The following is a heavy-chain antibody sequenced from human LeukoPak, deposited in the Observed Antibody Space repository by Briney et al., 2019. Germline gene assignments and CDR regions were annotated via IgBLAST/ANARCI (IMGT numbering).Heavy chain of an antibody. J-gene: IGHJ4*02. D-gene: IGHD2-2*01. CDR3: ARGRSLGSTYYFDY. V-gene: IGHV4-61*02. Sequence: SQTLSLTCTVSGGSISSGSYYWSWIRQPAGKGLEWIGRIYTSGSTNYNPSLKSRVTISVDTSKNQFSLKLSSVTAADTAVYYRARGRSLGSTYYFDYWGQGTLVTVSS. CDR2: IYTSGST. CDR1: GGSISSGSYY.